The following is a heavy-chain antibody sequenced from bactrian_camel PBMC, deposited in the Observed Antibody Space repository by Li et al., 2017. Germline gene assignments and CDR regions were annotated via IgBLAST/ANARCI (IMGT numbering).Heavy chain of an antibody. D-gene: IGHD2*01. CDR2: IGGDSDGRT. J-gene: IGHJ6*01. V-gene: IGHV3-3*01. CDR3: AADVDPCVVVSDTFIKIGY. Sequence: HVQLVESGGGSVQAGQTLSLSCTSSMLTISRYCVAWFRQVSGEERELVVAIGGDSDGRTNYADSVKGRFSISRDNSKNTLYLQMNALSPEDTAMYYCAADVDPCVVVSDTFIKIGYWSQGTQVTVS. CDR1: MLTISRYC.